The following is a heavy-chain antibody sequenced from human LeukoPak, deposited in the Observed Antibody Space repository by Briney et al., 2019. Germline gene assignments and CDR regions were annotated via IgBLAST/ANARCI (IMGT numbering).Heavy chain of an antibody. J-gene: IGHJ3*02. V-gene: IGHV4-4*07. CDR2: IYITGST. CDR1: GGSVSSYY. CDR3: VRGGSAFDS. Sequence: PSETLSLTCTVSGGSVSSYYWSWIRQPAGKGLEWIGRIYITGSTNYNPSLKSRVTMSLDTSKNQFSLKLSSLTAADTAVYYCVRGGSAFDSWGQGTMVTVSS.